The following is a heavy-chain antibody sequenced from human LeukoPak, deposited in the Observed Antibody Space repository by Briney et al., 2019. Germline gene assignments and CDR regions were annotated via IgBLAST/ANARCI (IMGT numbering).Heavy chain of an antibody. CDR2: IYYSGST. CDR1: GCSISSYY. Sequence: SETLSLTCTVSGCSISSYYWSWIRQPPGKGLEWIGYIYYSGSTNYNPSLKSRVTISVDTSKNQFSLKLSSVTAADTAVYYCARYGMATITGVFDYWGQGTLVTVSS. J-gene: IGHJ4*02. D-gene: IGHD5-24*01. V-gene: IGHV4-59*01. CDR3: ARYGMATITGVFDY.